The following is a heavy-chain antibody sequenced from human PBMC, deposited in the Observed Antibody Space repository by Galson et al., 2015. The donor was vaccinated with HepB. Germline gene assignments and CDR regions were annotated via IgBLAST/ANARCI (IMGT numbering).Heavy chain of an antibody. CDR1: GFTFSSYA. V-gene: IGHV3-30-3*01. CDR3: ARTYGSGSPVDY. CDR2: ISYDGSNK. J-gene: IGHJ4*02. D-gene: IGHD3-10*01. Sequence: SLRLSCAASGFTFSSYAMHWVRQAPGKGLEWVAVISYDGSNKYYADSVKGRFTISRDNSKNTLYLQMNSLRAEDTAVYYCARTYGSGSPVDYWGQGTLVTVSS.